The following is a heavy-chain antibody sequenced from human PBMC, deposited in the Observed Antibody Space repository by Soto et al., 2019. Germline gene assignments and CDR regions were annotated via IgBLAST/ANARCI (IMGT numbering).Heavy chain of an antibody. Sequence: PGGSLRLSCAASGFTFSSYGMHWVRQAPGKGLEWVAVISYDGSNKYYADSVKGRFTISRDNSKNTLYLQMNSLRAEDTAVYYCAKDWYCSSTSCYGYNWFDPWGQGTLVTVSS. CDR1: GFTFSSYG. V-gene: IGHV3-30*18. D-gene: IGHD2-2*01. CDR2: ISYDGSNK. CDR3: AKDWYCSSTSCYGYNWFDP. J-gene: IGHJ5*02.